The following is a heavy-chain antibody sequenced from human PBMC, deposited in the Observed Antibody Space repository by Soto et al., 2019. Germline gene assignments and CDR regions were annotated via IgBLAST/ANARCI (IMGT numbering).Heavy chain of an antibody. J-gene: IGHJ5*02. V-gene: IGHV4-34*01. CDR2: IHQSGST. CDR1: GGSFGGYY. CDR3: ARDTRYCSSTSCSRGWFDP. D-gene: IGHD2-2*01. Sequence: QVQLQQWGAGLLKPSETLSLTCAVYGGSFGGYYWSWIRQTPGKGLEWIGEIHQSGSTKYNPSLKSRVTMSVDTSKNQFSLKLSSVTAADTAVYYCARDTRYCSSTSCSRGWFDPWGQGTLVTVSS.